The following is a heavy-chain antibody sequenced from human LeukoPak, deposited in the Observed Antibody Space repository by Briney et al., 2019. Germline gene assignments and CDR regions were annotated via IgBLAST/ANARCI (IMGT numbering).Heavy chain of an antibody. V-gene: IGHV1-18*01. Sequence: AAVTVSCKTSGYTFTDYDITWVRRAPGQGLEWMGRVSPYNHNTYYAQTLQGGVTMTADTSTSTAYMELRSLRSDDTAVYYCAKNERVRRVVKDLFESWGQGTLVTVSS. J-gene: IGHJ4*02. CDR2: VSPYNHNT. CDR1: GYTFTDYD. CDR3: AKNERVRRVVKDLFES. D-gene: IGHD3-10*01.